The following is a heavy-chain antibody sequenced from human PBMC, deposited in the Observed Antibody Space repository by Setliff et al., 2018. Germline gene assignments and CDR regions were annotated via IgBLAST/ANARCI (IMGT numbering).Heavy chain of an antibody. CDR3: ARSPALLGIVYLDP. CDR1: GDSFNNYA. V-gene: IGHV1-69*05. J-gene: IGHJ5*02. D-gene: IGHD2-15*01. CDR2: IIPMFGTP. Sequence: GASVKVSCKASGDSFNNYAISWVRQAPGQGLEWMGGIIPMFGTPAYAQKFQDRVTITTDESTSTAYMELNSLTSEDTAVYYCARSPALLGIVYLDPWGQGTRVTVSS.